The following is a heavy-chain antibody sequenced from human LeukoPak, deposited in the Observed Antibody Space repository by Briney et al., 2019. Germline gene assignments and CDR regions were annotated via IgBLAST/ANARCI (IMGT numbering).Heavy chain of an antibody. CDR1: GGSFSGYY. Sequence: SETLSLTCAVYGGSFSGYYWSWIRQPPGKGLEWIGEINHSGSTYYNPSLKSRVTISVDTSKNQFSLKLSSVTAADTAVYYCAGSYSNYGSEFDPWGQGTLVTVSS. J-gene: IGHJ5*02. CDR3: AGSYSNYGSEFDP. V-gene: IGHV4-34*01. D-gene: IGHD4-11*01. CDR2: INHSGST.